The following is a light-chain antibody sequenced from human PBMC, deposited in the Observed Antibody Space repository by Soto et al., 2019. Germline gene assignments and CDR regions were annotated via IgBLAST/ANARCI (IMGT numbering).Light chain of an antibody. Sequence: QSVLTQPASVSWSPGQSITISCTGTNNDIGGYNFVSWYQQHPGKAPKLLIYEVINRPSGVSNRFSGSKSGNTASLSISGLQAEDEADYYCNSYTSSATRVFGGGTKVTVL. CDR1: NNDIGGYNF. CDR2: EVI. V-gene: IGLV2-14*01. J-gene: IGLJ3*02. CDR3: NSYTSSATRV.